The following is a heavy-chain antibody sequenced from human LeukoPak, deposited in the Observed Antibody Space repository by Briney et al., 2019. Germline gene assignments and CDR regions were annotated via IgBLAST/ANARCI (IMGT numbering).Heavy chain of an antibody. CDR1: GFTFSSYA. J-gene: IGHJ4*02. V-gene: IGHV3-30*04. D-gene: IGHD5-24*01. Sequence: GGSLRLSCAASGFTFSSYAMHWVRQAPGKGLEWVAVISYDGSNKYYADSVKGRFTISRDNSKNMLYLEMNSLRPEDTAVYYCARDRRWLQYSDYWGQGTLVTVSS. CDR3: ARDRRWLQYSDY. CDR2: ISYDGSNK.